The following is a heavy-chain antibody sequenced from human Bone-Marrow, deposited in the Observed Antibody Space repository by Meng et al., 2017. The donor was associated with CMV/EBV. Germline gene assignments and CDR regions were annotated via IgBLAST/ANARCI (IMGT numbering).Heavy chain of an antibody. CDR3: AKDKGEGSSWYVIDY. CDR1: GFTFSSYG. V-gene: IGHV3-33*06. D-gene: IGHD6-13*01. CDR2: IWYDGSNK. J-gene: IGHJ4*02. Sequence: GESLKISCAASGFTFSSYGMHWVRQAPGKGLEWVAVIWYDGSNKYYADSVKGRFTISRDNSKNTLYLQMNSLRAEDTAVYYCAKDKGEGSSWYVIDYWGQGTLDTVSS.